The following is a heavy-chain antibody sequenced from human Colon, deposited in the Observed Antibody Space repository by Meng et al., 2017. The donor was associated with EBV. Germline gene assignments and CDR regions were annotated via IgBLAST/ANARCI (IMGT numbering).Heavy chain of an antibody. D-gene: IGHD5-24*01. J-gene: IGHJ6*02. CDR2: IYSSGST. Sequence: QVQLQEPGPGLVKPSQTLSLTCAVSCGSISSGGDYWSWIRQPPGEGLEWIGYIYSSGSTYYNPSLKSRITISIDTSKNQFSLNLSSVTAADTAVYYCVRGGRDGFFYVWGQGTTVTVSS. CDR1: CGSISSGGDY. V-gene: IGHV4-30-4*01. CDR3: VRGGRDGFFYV.